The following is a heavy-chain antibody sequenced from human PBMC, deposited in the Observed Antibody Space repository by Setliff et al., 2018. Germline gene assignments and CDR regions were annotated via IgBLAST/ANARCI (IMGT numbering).Heavy chain of an antibody. V-gene: IGHV3-21*01. Sequence: PGGSLRLSCAASGFSFSSYIINWVRQAPGKGLEWVSSISRSSNYISYADSVKGRFTISRDNAKNSLYLQMNSLRAEDTAIYFCAKDRVPDNKWDFDYWGQGILVTVSS. CDR3: AKDRVPDNKWDFDY. CDR1: GFSFSSYI. D-gene: IGHD2-8*01. J-gene: IGHJ4*02. CDR2: ISRSSNYI.